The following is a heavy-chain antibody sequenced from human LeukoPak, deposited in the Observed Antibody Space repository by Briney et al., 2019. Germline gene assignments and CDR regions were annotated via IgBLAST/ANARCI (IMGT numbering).Heavy chain of an antibody. V-gene: IGHV1-46*01. D-gene: IGHD4-17*01. CDR2: INASGGST. J-gene: IGHJ4*02. CDR3: ARLAGYGDDFDY. Sequence: ASVKVSCKASGYTFTSYYMNWVRQAPGQGLEWMGIINASGGSTSYAQKFQGRVTMTRDTSTSTVYMELSSLRSEDTAVYYCARLAGYGDDFDYWGQGTLVTVSS. CDR1: GYTFTSYY.